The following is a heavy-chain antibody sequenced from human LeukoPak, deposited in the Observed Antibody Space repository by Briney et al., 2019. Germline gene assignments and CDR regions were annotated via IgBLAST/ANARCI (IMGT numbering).Heavy chain of an antibody. CDR3: ATTDVAARPDY. V-gene: IGHV1-69-2*01. Sequence: GASVKVSCKASGYIFTDYYMHRVQQAPGKGLEWMGRVDPEDGETIYAEKFQDRVTITADTSIDTTYMELNNLTSEDTAVYFCATTDVAARPDYWGQGTLVTVSS. J-gene: IGHJ4*02. D-gene: IGHD6-6*01. CDR2: VDPEDGET. CDR1: GYIFTDYY.